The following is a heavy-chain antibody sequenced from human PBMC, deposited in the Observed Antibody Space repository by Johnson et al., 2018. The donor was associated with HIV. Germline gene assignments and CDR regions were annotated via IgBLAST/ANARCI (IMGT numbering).Heavy chain of an antibody. J-gene: IGHJ3*01. V-gene: IGHV3-66*02. Sequence: VQLVESGGGLVQPGGSLRLSCAASGFTVSSNYMSWVRQAPGKGLEWVLVIYSGGSTYYADSVKGRFTISRDNSKNTLYLQMNSLRAEDTAVYYWARRTYCTGDSCSSGLGTFDLWGQGTMVTVSS. D-gene: IGHD2-15*01. CDR2: IYSGGST. CDR3: ARRTYCTGDSCSSGLGTFDL. CDR1: GFTVSSNY.